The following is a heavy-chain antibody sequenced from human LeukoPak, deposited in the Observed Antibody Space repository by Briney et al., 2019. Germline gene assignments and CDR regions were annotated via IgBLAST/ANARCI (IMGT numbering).Heavy chain of an antibody. J-gene: IGHJ4*02. D-gene: IGHD5-12*01. CDR3: ARGSQWLGHLGY. CDR1: GYTFTRYY. Sequence: ASLKVSCKASGYTFTRYYMHWVRQAPGQGLEWMGWITPNSGGTNSAQKIQGRVTMTRDTSLRTAHTGMSRLRCEATAGYFSARGSQWLGHLGYWGQGTLVTVSS. CDR2: ITPNSGGT. V-gene: IGHV1-2*02.